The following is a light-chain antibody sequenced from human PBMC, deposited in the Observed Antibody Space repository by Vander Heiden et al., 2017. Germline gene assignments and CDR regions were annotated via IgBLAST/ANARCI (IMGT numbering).Light chain of an antibody. CDR3: QHFFPDLWT. V-gene: IGKV1-5*03. Sequence: DAHLTQSPSTLSASVGDRVTITCRASQSISSWLAWYQQKPGKAPKILIYKASTLKSGVPSRFSGSGSGTEFTLTISGLQPDDFATYYCQHFFPDLWTFGRGTKVEIK. J-gene: IGKJ1*01. CDR1: QSISSW. CDR2: KAS.